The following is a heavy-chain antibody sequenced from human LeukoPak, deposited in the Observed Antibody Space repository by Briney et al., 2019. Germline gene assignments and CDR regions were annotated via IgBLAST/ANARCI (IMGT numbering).Heavy chain of an antibody. CDR1: GFAFSSYW. D-gene: IGHD3-10*01. Sequence: SGGSLRLSCAASGFAFSSYWMSWVRQAPGKGLECVANIKQDGSEIYFVDSVKGRFTISRDNAKSSLYLQMNSLRGEDTAVYYCARARYGSGGYFFDFWGQGTLVTVSS. V-gene: IGHV3-7*04. J-gene: IGHJ4*02. CDR2: IKQDGSEI. CDR3: ARARYGSGGYFFDF.